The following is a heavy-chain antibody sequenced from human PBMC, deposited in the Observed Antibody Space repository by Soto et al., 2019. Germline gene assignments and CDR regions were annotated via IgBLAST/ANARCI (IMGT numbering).Heavy chain of an antibody. CDR1: GFTFSSYA. J-gene: IGHJ4*02. D-gene: IGHD2-2*01. Sequence: GGSLRLSCAASGFTFSSYAMSWVRQAPGKGLEWVSAIFGSGGSTYYADSVKGRFTISRDNSKNTLYLQMNSLRAEDTAVYYCAKPNLYCSSTSCYDYWGQGALVTVSS. CDR2: IFGSGGST. CDR3: AKPNLYCSSTSCYDY. V-gene: IGHV3-23*01.